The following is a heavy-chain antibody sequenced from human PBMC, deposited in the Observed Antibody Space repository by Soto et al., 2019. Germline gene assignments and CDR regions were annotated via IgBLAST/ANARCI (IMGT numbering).Heavy chain of an antibody. CDR3: ARAGHYDFWSGYYTNLFDY. V-gene: IGHV1-8*01. Sequence: QVQLVQSGAEVKKPGASVKVSCKASGYTFTSYDINWVRQATGQGLEWMGWMNPNSGNTGYAQKFQGRVTMTRNTSISTAYMELSSLRSEDTAVYYCARAGHYDFWSGYYTNLFDYWGQGTLVTVSS. CDR2: MNPNSGNT. J-gene: IGHJ4*02. CDR1: GYTFTSYD. D-gene: IGHD3-3*01.